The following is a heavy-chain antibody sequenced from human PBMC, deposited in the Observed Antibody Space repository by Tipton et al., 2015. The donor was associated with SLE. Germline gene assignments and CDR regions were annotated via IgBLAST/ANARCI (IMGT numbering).Heavy chain of an antibody. CDR3: ARDRYYGSGSYFDS. D-gene: IGHD3-10*01. J-gene: IGHJ4*02. V-gene: IGHV4-34*01. CDR2: INHSGST. CDR1: GGSFSGYY. Sequence: TLSLTCAVYGGSFSGYYWSWIRQPPGKGLEWIGEINHSGSTNYNPSLKSRVTISVDTSKNQFSLKLSSVAAADTALYYCARDRYYGSGSYFDSWGQGTLVTVSS.